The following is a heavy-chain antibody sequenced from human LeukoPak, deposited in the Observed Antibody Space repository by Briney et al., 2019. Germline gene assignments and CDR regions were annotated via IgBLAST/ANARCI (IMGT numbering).Heavy chain of an antibody. CDR3: ARRKSDDGWSVDS. CDR1: ASLFRDCW. CDR2: LKKVGSQT. V-gene: IGHV3-7*01. J-gene: IGHJ4*02. D-gene: IGHD6-19*01. Sequence: GGSLTLSCVGTASLFRDCWVSDFPQSPGRGREWVASLKKVGSQTYYVDSVRGYVTSVGGRFTISRDNAKNSVYLQVNGLRADDTAVFFCARRKSDDGWSVDSWGQGTLVTVSS.